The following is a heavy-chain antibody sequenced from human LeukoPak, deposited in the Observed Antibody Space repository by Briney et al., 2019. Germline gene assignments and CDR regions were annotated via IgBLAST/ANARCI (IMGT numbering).Heavy chain of an antibody. CDR3: ARTYGDYDYYYGMDV. V-gene: IGHV3-66*01. CDR1: GITVSSHY. J-gene: IGHJ6*01. Sequence: GGSLRFSCAASGITVSSHYMTWVRQAPGKGLEWVSVIDSGGSTNSADSVKGRFSVSRDNSKNTLYLQMNSLRVEDTAVYYCARTYGDYDYYYGMDVWGQGTTVTVSS. D-gene: IGHD4-17*01. CDR2: IDSGGST.